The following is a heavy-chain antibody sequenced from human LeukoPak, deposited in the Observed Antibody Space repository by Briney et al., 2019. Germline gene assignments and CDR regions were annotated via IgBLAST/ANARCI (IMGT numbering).Heavy chain of an antibody. D-gene: IGHD3-10*01. CDR3: ARALVGELNWFDP. CDR1: GGSISSSSYY. Sequence: SETLSLTCTVSGGSISSSSYYWGWIRQPPGKGLEWIGSIYYSGSTYYNPSLKSRVTISVDTSKNQFSLKLSSVTAADTAVYYCARALVGELNWFDPWGQGTLVTVSS. J-gene: IGHJ5*02. CDR2: IYYSGST. V-gene: IGHV4-39*07.